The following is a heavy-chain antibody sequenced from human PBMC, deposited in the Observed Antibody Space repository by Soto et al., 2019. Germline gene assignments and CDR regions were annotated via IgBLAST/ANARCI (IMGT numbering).Heavy chain of an antibody. D-gene: IGHD2-21*02. CDR1: GGSISSGGYY. Sequence: SETLSLTCTVSGGSISSGGYYWSWIRQHPGKGLEWIGYIYYSGSTYYNPSLKSRVTISVDTSKNQFSLKLSSVTAADTAVYYCARGDAWGYYYYGMDVWGQGTTVTVSS. V-gene: IGHV4-31*03. CDR3: ARGDAWGYYYYGMDV. CDR2: IYYSGST. J-gene: IGHJ6*02.